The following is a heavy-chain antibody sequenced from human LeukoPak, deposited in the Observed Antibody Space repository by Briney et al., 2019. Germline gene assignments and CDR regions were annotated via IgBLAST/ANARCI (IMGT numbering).Heavy chain of an antibody. CDR1: GCTVGNNY. CDR2: IYSGGAT. J-gene: IGHJ4*02. D-gene: IGHD5-24*01. Sequence: GGSLRLSCAASGCTVGNNYMSWVRQAPGKGLQWVSLIYSGGATNYEDSVKGRFTISRDHSKNTLSMQMNSLRAEDTAVYYCARGDDYAASWGPGTLVTVSS. CDR3: ARGDDYAAS. V-gene: IGHV3-66*01.